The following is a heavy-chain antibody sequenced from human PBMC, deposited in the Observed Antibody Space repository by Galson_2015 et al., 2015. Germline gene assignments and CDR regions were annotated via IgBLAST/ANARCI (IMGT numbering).Heavy chain of an antibody. CDR1: GFTFTSAY. V-gene: IGHV3-15*01. D-gene: IGHD1-26*01. CDR2: IKSKGAGGAT. J-gene: IGHJ4*02. CDR3: VTAVPAVGAGEFDY. Sequence: SLRLSCAASGFTFTSAYMSWIRQAPGKGLEWVAQIKSKGAGGATDYAAPVRGRFTISRDDSTATIHLQMNSLQNEDTAMYYWVTAVPAVGAGEFDYCSQGTLVTAAS.